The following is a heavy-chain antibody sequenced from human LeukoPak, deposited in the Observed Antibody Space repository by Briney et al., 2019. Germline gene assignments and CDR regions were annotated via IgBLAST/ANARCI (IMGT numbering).Heavy chain of an antibody. J-gene: IGHJ6*03. CDR2: INHSGST. D-gene: IGHD5-18*01. CDR1: GGSFSGYY. V-gene: IGHV4-34*01. CDR3: ARGYSYGYYYYYYMDV. Sequence: SETLSLTCAVYGGSFSGYYWSWIRQPPGKGLEWIGEINHSGSTNYNPSLKSRVTISVDTSKNQFSLKLSSVTAADTAVYYCARGYSYGYYYYYYMDVWGKGTTVTVS.